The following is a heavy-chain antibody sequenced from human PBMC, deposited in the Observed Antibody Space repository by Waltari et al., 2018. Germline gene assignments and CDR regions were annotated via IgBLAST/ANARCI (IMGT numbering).Heavy chain of an antibody. V-gene: IGHV1-69*05. Sequence: QVQLVQSGAAVKKPGASVKVSCKASGGTCSSYAIGWVRQAPRQGPERMGGILPIFGTANYAQKFQGRVTITTDESTSTAYMELSSLRSEDTAVYYCARASGDVVGLNPFDYWGQGTLVTVSS. CDR1: GGTCSSYA. CDR3: ARASGDVVGLNPFDY. D-gene: IGHD2-2*01. J-gene: IGHJ4*02. CDR2: ILPIFGTA.